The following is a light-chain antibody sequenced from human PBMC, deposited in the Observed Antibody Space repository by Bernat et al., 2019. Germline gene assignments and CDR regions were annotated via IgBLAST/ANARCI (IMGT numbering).Light chain of an antibody. J-gene: IGLJ3*02. CDR1: SSDVGGYNY. CDR3: SSYTSSSTLV. V-gene: IGLV2-14*03. Sequence: QSALTQPASVSGSPGQSITISCTGTSSDVGGYNYVSWYQQHPGKAPKLMIYDVSDRPSGISNRFSGSKSGNTAYLTISGLLAEDEADYYGSSYTSSSTLVFGGGTKLTVL. CDR2: DVS.